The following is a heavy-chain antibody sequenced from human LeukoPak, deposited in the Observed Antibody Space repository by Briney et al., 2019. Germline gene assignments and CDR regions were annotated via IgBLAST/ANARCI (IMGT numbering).Heavy chain of an antibody. CDR3: AGERVAVVAAVGQSHRPASFDH. D-gene: IGHD2-15*01. J-gene: IGHJ4*02. Sequence: SVKVSCKASGGTFSSYSISWVRQAPGQGLEWMGGIIPIFGTANYAQKFQGRVTITTDESTSTAYMELSSLRSEDTAVYYCAGERVAVVAAVGQSHRPASFDHWDQGIQVTVSS. V-gene: IGHV1-69*05. CDR2: IIPIFGTA. CDR1: GGTFSSYS.